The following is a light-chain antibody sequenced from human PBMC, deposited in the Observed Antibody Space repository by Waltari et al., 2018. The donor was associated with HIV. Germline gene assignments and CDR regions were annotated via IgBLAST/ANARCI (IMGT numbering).Light chain of an antibody. CDR2: EVK. CDR3: CAYAGFSTYL. Sequence: QSALTQPASVSASPGQSITISCTGSSSAIGTYNLFSWFQQHPGKAPRLLIYEVKNRPAGVFPRFSGSKSGNTASLTISGLQAADEADYHCCAYAGFSTYLFGPGTKVTVL. CDR1: SSAIGTYNL. V-gene: IGLV2-23*02. J-gene: IGLJ1*01.